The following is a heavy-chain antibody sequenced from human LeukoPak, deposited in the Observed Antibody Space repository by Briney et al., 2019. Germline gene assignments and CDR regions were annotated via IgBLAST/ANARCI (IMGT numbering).Heavy chain of an antibody. CDR3: AHHNWNYDYFDY. CDR1: GFSLSTSGVG. J-gene: IGHJ4*02. V-gene: IGHV2-5*02. Sequence: SGPTLVKPTQTLTLTCTFSGFSLSTSGVGVGWIRQPPGKALEWLALIYWDDDKRYSPSLKSRLTITKDTSKNQVVLTMANMDPVDTATYYCAHHNWNYDYFDYWGQGTLVTVSS. D-gene: IGHD1-7*01. CDR2: IYWDDDK.